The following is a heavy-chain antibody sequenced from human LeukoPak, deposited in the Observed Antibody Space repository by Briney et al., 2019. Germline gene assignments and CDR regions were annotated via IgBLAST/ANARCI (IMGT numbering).Heavy chain of an antibody. CDR1: GYTFTDYY. J-gene: IGHJ5*02. CDR2: IIPIFGTA. V-gene: IGHV1-69*13. Sequence: SVKVSCKASGYTFTDYYMHWVRQAPGQGLEWMGGIIPIFGTANYAQKFQGRVTITADESTSTAYMELSSLRSEDTAVYYCARDLTYYYGSGHGWFDPWGQGTLVTVSS. D-gene: IGHD3-10*01. CDR3: ARDLTYYYGSGHGWFDP.